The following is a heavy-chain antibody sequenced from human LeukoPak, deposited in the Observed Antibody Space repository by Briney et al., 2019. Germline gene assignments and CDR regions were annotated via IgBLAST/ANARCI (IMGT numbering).Heavy chain of an antibody. CDR1: GDSVPSNSAA. J-gene: IGHJ5*02. Sequence: SQTLSLTCAISGDSVPSNSAAWNWIRQSPSRGLEWLGRTYYRFKWYYDYAVSVKSRIIINPDTSKNQVSLQLSSVTPEDTAVYYCTRFYDSSGPYNWFDPWGQGTLVTVSS. V-gene: IGHV6-1*01. CDR3: TRFYDSSGPYNWFDP. D-gene: IGHD3-22*01. CDR2: TYYRFKWYY.